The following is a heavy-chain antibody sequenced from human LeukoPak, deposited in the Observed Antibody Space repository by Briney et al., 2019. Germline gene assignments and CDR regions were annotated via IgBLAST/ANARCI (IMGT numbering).Heavy chain of an antibody. J-gene: IGHJ3*02. CDR1: GGSFSGYY. V-gene: IGHV4-34*01. Sequence: SETLSLTCAVYGGSFSGYYWSWIRQPPGKGLEWIGEINHSGSTNYNPSLKSRVTISVDTSKNQFSLKLSSVTAADTAVYYCAGAVVVPAANENDAFDIWGQGTMVTVSS. CDR3: AGAVVVPAANENDAFDI. D-gene: IGHD2-2*01. CDR2: INHSGST.